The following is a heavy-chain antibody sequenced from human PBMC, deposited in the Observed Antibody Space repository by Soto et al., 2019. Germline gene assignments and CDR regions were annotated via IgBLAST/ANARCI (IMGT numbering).Heavy chain of an antibody. CDR3: ATKTLVVTRILER. J-gene: IGHJ4*02. CDR2: ISDDGFHK. V-gene: IGHV3-30-3*01. D-gene: IGHD2-15*01. CDR1: GFTFSSFT. Sequence: QVQLVDSGGGVVQPGRSLRLSCAASGFTFSSFTMHRVRQAPDEGLDWVAIISDDGFHKFYAGSVKGRFTISRDNSKNSLLLQMNGLRGDDTAVYYCATKTLVVTRILERWGQGSLVTVSP.